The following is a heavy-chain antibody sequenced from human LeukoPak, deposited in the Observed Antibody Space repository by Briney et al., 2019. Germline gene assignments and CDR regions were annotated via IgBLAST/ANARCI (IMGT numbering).Heavy chain of an antibody. D-gene: IGHD1-26*01. V-gene: IGHV3-23*01. Sequence: GRSLRLSCAASGFTFSSYSMNWVRQAPGKGLEWVSTISGRGGDTDYADSVKGRFIISRDSSENTLYLQMHSLGVEDTGVYYCAKGLWASTVGATGIFFDYWGQGIQVTVSS. CDR2: ISGRGGDT. CDR1: GFTFSSYS. J-gene: IGHJ4*02. CDR3: AKGLWASTVGATGIFFDY.